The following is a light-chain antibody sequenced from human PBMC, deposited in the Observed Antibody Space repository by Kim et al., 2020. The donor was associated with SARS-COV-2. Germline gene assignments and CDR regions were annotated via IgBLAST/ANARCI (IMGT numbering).Light chain of an antibody. V-gene: IGKV2-28*01. CDR2: LAS. CDR3: MQALQTPWT. Sequence: DIVMTQSPLSLVVTPGEPASISCRSSQSLLHSNGNTYFDWYLQKPGQSPHLPIYLASNRASGVPDRFSGSGSGTDFTLKISRVEAEDVGVYYCMQALQTPWTFGQGTKVDIK. J-gene: IGKJ1*01. CDR1: QSLLHSNGNTY.